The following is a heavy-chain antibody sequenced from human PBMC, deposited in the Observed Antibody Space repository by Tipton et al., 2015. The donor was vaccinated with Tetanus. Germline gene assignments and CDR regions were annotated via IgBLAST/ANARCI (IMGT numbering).Heavy chain of an antibody. CDR3: ASTKVWYYFDY. V-gene: IGHV4-31*03. Sequence: TLSLTCTVSGGSISSGGYFWSWIRQHPGKGLEWIGHTYNSGTTSNNPSLKSRLTISADTSKNQFSLKVTSVTAADTAVYYCASTKVWYYFDYWGQGTLVTVSS. J-gene: IGHJ4*02. CDR1: GGSISSGGYF. CDR2: TYNSGTT. D-gene: IGHD3-10*01.